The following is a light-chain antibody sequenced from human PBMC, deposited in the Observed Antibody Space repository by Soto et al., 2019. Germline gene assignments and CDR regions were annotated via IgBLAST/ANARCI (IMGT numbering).Light chain of an antibody. J-gene: IGLJ2*01. Sequence: QSVLTQPPSVSGAPGQRVTISCTGSSSNIGAGYDVHWYQQLPGTAPKLHIYGNSNRPSGVPVRCSGSKSGTSASLAITGLQAEDEADYYCQSYDSSLSGSVVFGGGTQLTVL. CDR1: SSNIGAGYD. CDR3: QSYDSSLSGSVV. CDR2: GNS. V-gene: IGLV1-40*01.